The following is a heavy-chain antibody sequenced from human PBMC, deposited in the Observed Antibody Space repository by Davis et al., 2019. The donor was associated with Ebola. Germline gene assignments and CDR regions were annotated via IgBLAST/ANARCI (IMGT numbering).Heavy chain of an antibody. V-gene: IGHV3-21*01. D-gene: IGHD3-3*01. CDR3: ARGLDFWSGYYGCYFDY. Sequence: PGRSLRLSCAASGVTFSSYSMNWVRQAPGKGLGWVSSISGSSSYIYYADSVKGRFTISRDNAKNSLYLQMNSLTAEDTAVYYCARGLDFWSGYYGCYFDYWGQGTLVTVSS. CDR1: GVTFSSYS. J-gene: IGHJ4*02. CDR2: ISGSSSYI.